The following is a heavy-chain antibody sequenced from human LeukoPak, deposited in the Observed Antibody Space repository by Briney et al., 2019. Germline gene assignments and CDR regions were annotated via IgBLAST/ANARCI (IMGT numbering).Heavy chain of an antibody. CDR3: ARVRATLFGVAMDYMDV. J-gene: IGHJ6*03. CDR1: GGSISSYY. D-gene: IGHD3-3*01. V-gene: IGHV4-59*12. CDR2: MYYSGST. Sequence: PSEALSLTCTVSGGSISSYYWIWIPQPPGKGLEWIGYMYYSGSTNYNPSLKSRVTISVDTSKNRLSLKLSSVTAADTAVYYCARVRATLFGVAMDYMDVWGKGTTVTVSS.